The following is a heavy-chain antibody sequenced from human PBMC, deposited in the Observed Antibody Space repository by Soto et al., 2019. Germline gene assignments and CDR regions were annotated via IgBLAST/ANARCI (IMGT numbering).Heavy chain of an antibody. Sequence: PSETLSLTCAVYGGSFSGYYWSWIRQPPGKGLEWIGEINHSGSTNYNPSLKSRVTISVDTSKNQFSLKLSSVTAADTAVYYCARVYGSGSPYYFDYWGQGTLVTVSS. CDR3: ARVYGSGSPYYFDY. D-gene: IGHD3-10*01. J-gene: IGHJ4*02. CDR2: INHSGST. V-gene: IGHV4-34*01. CDR1: GGSFSGYY.